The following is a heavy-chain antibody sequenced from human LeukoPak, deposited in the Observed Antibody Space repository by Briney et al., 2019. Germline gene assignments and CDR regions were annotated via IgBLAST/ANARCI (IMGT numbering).Heavy chain of an antibody. CDR1: GGSISSYY. D-gene: IGHD6-19*01. CDR2: IYYSGST. V-gene: IGHV4-59*08. CDR3: ARHYIGWDYNWFDP. J-gene: IGHJ5*02. Sequence: SETLSLTCTVSGGSISSYYWSWIRQPPGKGLEWIGYIYYSGSTNYNPSLKSRVTISVDTSKNQFSLKLSSVTAADTAVYYCARHYIGWDYNWFDPWGQGTLVTDSS.